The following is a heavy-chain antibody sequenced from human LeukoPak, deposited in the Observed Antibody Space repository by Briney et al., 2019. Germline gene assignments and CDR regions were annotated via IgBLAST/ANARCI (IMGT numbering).Heavy chain of an antibody. CDR3: AKEIGGSGSYIRPGG. CDR2: ISGSGGST. CDR1: GFTLRSYA. Sequence: GGSLRLPCGASGFTLRSYALSWVRQPTGKGLEWFSAISGSGGSTYYADSVRGRFTISRDNSKHTLYLQMNSLTAEDTAVYYCAKEIGGSGSYIRPGGWGQGTLVTVSS. J-gene: IGHJ4*02. D-gene: IGHD3-10*01. V-gene: IGHV3-23*01.